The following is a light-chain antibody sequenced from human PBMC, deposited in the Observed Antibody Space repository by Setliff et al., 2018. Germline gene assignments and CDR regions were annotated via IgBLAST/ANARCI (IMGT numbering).Light chain of an antibody. V-gene: IGLV1-44*01. CDR1: RSNIGTNT. Sequence: QSVRTQPPSASGTPGQRITISCSGGRSNIGTNTVDWYQQLPGTAPKLLIYSNNQRPSGVPDRFSGSKSGASASLAISELQSGDEADYYCATWDDRMNNLVFGGGTQRTVL. J-gene: IGLJ3*02. CDR2: SNN. CDR3: ATWDDRMNNLV.